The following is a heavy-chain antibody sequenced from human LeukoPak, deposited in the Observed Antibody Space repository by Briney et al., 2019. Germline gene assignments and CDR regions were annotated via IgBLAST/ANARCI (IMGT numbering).Heavy chain of an antibody. Sequence: PGGSLRLSCAASGFTFEDYAMHWVRQAPGKGLEWVSGISWNSGSIGYADSVKGRFTISRDNAKNSLYLQMNSLRAEDTALYYCAKVPCSSTSCYVGWFDPWGQGTLVTVSS. CDR2: ISWNSGSI. V-gene: IGHV3-9*01. CDR3: AKVPCSSTSCYVGWFDP. J-gene: IGHJ5*02. CDR1: GFTFEDYA. D-gene: IGHD2-2*01.